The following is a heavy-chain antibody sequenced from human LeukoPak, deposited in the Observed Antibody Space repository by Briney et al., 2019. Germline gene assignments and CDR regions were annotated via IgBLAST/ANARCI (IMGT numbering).Heavy chain of an antibody. Sequence: GGSLRLSCAVSGFTVSNNYMSWVRQAPGKGLEWVSIIYPGGDTYYADSVKGRFTISIDSSRNTLYLQMNSLRAEDTAVYYCARAGDSSSWNWFDPWGQGTLVTVSS. V-gene: IGHV3-53*01. CDR3: ARAGDSSSWNWFDP. J-gene: IGHJ5*02. CDR2: IYPGGDT. D-gene: IGHD6-13*01. CDR1: GFTVSNNY.